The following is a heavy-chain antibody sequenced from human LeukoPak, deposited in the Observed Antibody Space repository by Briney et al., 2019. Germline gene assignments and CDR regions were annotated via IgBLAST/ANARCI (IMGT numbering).Heavy chain of an antibody. CDR3: ARDSRWGYCSSTSCPTNPIDY. Sequence: GGSLRLSCAASGFTFSSYAMSWVRQAPGKGLEWVSAISGSGGSTYYADSVKGRFTISRDNSKNTLYLQMNSLRAEDTAVYYCARDSRWGYCSSTSCPTNPIDYWGQGTLVTVSS. CDR1: GFTFSSYA. CDR2: ISGSGGST. V-gene: IGHV3-23*01. J-gene: IGHJ4*02. D-gene: IGHD2-2*01.